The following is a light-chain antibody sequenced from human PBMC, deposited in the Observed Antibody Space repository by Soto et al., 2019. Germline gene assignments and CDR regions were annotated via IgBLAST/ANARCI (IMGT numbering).Light chain of an antibody. CDR3: HQHNDWPVYT. J-gene: IGKJ2*01. CDR2: AAT. CDR1: QTVHSN. V-gene: IGKV3-15*01. Sequence: EIVMTQSPANLSVSPGGRATLSCRASQTVHSNLAWYQHKSGQAPRLLIYAATTRATGIPARISGSGSGTEVTRTTTRLQSEDSAVYFCHQHNDWPVYTFGPGTKLEI.